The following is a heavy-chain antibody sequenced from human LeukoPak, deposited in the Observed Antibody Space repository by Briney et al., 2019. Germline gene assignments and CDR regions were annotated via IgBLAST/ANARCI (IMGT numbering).Heavy chain of an antibody. D-gene: IGHD4-11*01. Sequence: PGGSLRLSCAASGFTFSIYSMSWLRQAPGKGLEWVTAIGGSGGSTYYADSVKGRFTISRDNSKNTLYLQMNSLRAEDTAVYYCAKSYSLDYWGQGTLVTVSS. J-gene: IGHJ4*02. CDR2: IGGSGGST. CDR1: GFTFSIYS. CDR3: AKSYSLDY. V-gene: IGHV3-23*01.